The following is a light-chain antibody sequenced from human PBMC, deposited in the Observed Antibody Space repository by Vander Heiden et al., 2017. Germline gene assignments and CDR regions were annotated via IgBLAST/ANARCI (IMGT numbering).Light chain of an antibody. V-gene: IGKV3-15*01. Sequence: EIVMTQSPATLSVSPGERATLSCRASQSVSSNSAWYQQKPGQAPRLLIYGASTRATGIPARFSGSGSGTEFTPTISSLQSEDFAVYYCQQYNNWPRTFGQGTKVEIK. CDR3: QQYNNWPRT. J-gene: IGKJ1*01. CDR1: QSVSSN. CDR2: GAS.